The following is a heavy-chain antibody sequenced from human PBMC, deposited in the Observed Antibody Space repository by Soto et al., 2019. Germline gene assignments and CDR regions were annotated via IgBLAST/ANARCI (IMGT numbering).Heavy chain of an antibody. CDR3: ARFGRITIFGVGTVQYYFDY. V-gene: IGHV3-7*05. J-gene: IGHJ4*02. D-gene: IGHD3-3*01. Sequence: GGLLRLRYGAFWFTFVYLWVSWVRQEPGKGLEWVANIKQDGSEKYYVDSVKGRFTISRDNAKNSLYLQMNSLRAEDTAVYYCARFGRITIFGVGTVQYYFDYWGQGTLVTVSS. CDR2: IKQDGSEK. CDR1: WFTFVYLW.